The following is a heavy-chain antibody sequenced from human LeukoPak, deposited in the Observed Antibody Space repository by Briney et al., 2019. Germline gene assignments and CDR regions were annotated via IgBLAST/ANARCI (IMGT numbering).Heavy chain of an antibody. CDR3: ASSGSHIFGYYYYYMDV. CDR1: GFTFSSCW. Sequence: PGGSLRLSCAPSGFTFSSCWMSWVRQAPGKGLEWVANIKQDGSEKYYVDSVKGRFTISRDNAKNSLYLQMNSLRAEDTAVYYCASSGSHIFGYYYYYMDVWGKGTTVTVSS. V-gene: IGHV3-7*01. CDR2: IKQDGSEK. J-gene: IGHJ6*03. D-gene: IGHD3-10*01.